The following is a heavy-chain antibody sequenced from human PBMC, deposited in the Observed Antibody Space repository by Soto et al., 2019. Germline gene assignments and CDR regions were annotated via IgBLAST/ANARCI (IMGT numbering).Heavy chain of an antibody. Sequence: XSGKVSCKASGYTFTSYGISWVRQAPGQGLEWMGWISAYNGNTNYAQKLQGRVTMTTDTSTSTAYMELRSLRSDDTAVYYCARVDVFLEWLFGPDYWGQGPQVTVSS. D-gene: IGHD3-3*01. J-gene: IGHJ4*02. CDR1: GYTFTSYG. V-gene: IGHV1-18*04. CDR3: ARVDVFLEWLFGPDY. CDR2: ISAYNGNT.